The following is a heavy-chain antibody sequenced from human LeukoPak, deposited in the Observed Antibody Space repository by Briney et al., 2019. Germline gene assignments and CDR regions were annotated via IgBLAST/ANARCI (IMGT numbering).Heavy chain of an antibody. J-gene: IGHJ4*02. CDR2: INPSGGST. D-gene: IGHD4-17*01. CDR3: ARGGTVTTLDY. Sequence: ASVKVSCKASGYTFTSYYMHWVRQAPGQGLEWMGIINPSGGSTSYAQKFQGRVTMTRDMSTSTVYMELSSLRSEDMAVYYCARGGTVTTLDYWGQGTLVTVSS. CDR1: GYTFTSYY. V-gene: IGHV1-46*01.